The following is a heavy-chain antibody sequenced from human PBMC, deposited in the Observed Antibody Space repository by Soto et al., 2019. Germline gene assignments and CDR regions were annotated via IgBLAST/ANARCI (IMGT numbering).Heavy chain of an antibody. J-gene: IGHJ6*02. CDR1: GGSISSSSYY. V-gene: IGHV4-39*01. Sequence: PSEILSLTCTVSGGSISSSSYYWGWIRQPPGKGLEWIGSIYYSGSTYYNPSLKSRVTISVDTSKNQFSLKLSSVTAADTAVYYCARPYSGSSSWDLSMDVWGQGTTVTVSS. D-gene: IGHD6-13*01. CDR3: ARPYSGSSSWDLSMDV. CDR2: IYYSGST.